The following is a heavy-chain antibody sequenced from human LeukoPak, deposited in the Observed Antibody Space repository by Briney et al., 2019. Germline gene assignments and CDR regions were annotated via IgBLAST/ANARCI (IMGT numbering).Heavy chain of an antibody. CDR2: INRDGTST. CDR1: GFTFSSYW. V-gene: IGHV3-74*01. J-gene: IGHJ6*03. CDR3: ARGATAAYYMDV. Sequence: GGSLRLSCAASGFTFSSYWMHWVRQAPGKGLVWVSRINRDGTSTNYADSVKGRFTVSRDNAKNTLYLQMNSLRAEDTAVYYRARGATAAYYMDVWGKGTTVTVSS.